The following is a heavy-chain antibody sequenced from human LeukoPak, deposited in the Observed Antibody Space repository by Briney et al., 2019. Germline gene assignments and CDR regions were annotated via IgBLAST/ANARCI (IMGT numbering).Heavy chain of an antibody. D-gene: IGHD3-9*01. CDR2: IWYDGSNK. CDR3: AREGRDYDILTGYFD. V-gene: IGHV3-33*01. CDR1: GFTFSSYG. J-gene: IGHJ4*02. Sequence: GGSLRLSCAASGFTFSSYGMHWVRQAPGKGLEWVAVIWYDGSNKYYADSVKGRFTISRDNSKNTLYLQMNRLRAEDTAVYYCAREGRDYDILTGYFDWGQGTLVTVSS.